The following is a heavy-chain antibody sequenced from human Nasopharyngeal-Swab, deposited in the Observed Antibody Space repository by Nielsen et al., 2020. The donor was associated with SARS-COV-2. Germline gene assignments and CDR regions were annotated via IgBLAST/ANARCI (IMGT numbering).Heavy chain of an antibody. CDR2: ISYDGSNK. CDR3: ARDLFHSSSWYEDY. CDR1: GFTFSSYA. J-gene: IGHJ4*02. D-gene: IGHD6-13*01. V-gene: IGHV3-30*04. Sequence: SLKISCAASGFTFSSYALHLVRQAPGKGLEWVAVISYDGSNKYYADSVKGRFTISRDNSKNTLYLQMNSLRAEDTAVYYCARDLFHSSSWYEDYWGQGTLVTVSS.